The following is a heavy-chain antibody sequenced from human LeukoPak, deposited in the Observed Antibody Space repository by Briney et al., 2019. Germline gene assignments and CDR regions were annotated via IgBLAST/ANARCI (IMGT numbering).Heavy chain of an antibody. CDR2: IYTSGNT. Sequence: SETLSLTCTASGGSISSYYWSWIRQPAGKGLGWIGRIYTSGNTNYNPSLKSRVTMSVDTSKNQFSLKLSSVTAADTAVYYCAIAAAGTTWFDPWGQGTLVTVSS. D-gene: IGHD6-13*01. V-gene: IGHV4-4*07. CDR1: GGSISSYY. J-gene: IGHJ5*02. CDR3: AIAAAGTTWFDP.